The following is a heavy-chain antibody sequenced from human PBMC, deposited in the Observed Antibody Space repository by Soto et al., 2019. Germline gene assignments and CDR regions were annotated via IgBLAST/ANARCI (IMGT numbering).Heavy chain of an antibody. V-gene: IGHV1-69*01. Sequence: QVQLVQSGAEVKKPGSSVKVSCKASGGTFSSYAISWVRQAPGQGLEWMGGIIPIFGTANYAQKFQGRVTITADDSTSTAYMELSSLRSEDTAVYYCAGVPQPPNMVRGVILWFDPWGQGTLVTVSS. J-gene: IGHJ5*02. CDR3: AGVPQPPNMVRGVILWFDP. CDR1: GGTFSSYA. D-gene: IGHD3-10*01. CDR2: IIPIFGTA.